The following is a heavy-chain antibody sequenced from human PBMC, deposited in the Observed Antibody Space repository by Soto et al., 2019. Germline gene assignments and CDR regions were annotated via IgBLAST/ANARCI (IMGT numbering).Heavy chain of an antibody. D-gene: IGHD6-13*01. CDR1: GFTFSSYS. V-gene: IGHV3-48*01. Sequence: GGSLRLSCAASGFTFSSYSMNWVRQAPGKGLEWVSYISSSSSTIYYADSVKGRFTISRDNAKNSLYLQMNSLRAEDTAVYYCARLALGIAAAGTDYWGQGTLVTVSS. J-gene: IGHJ4*02. CDR2: ISSSSSTI. CDR3: ARLALGIAAAGTDY.